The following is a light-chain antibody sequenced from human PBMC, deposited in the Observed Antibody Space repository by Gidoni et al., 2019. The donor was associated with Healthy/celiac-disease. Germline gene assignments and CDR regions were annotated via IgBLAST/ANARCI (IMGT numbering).Light chain of an antibody. CDR3: QQLNSYPIT. V-gene: IGKV1-9*01. CDR1: QGSSSY. CDR2: AAS. Sequence: DIQLTQSPSFLSASVGDRVTITCRASQGSSSYLAWYQQKPGKAPKLLIYAASTLQSGVPSRFRGSGAGTEFTLTISSLQPEDFATYYCQQLNSYPITFGQGTRLEIK. J-gene: IGKJ5*01.